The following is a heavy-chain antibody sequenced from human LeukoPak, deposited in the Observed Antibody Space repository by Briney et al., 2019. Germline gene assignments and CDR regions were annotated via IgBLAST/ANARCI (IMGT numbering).Heavy chain of an antibody. CDR1: RYIFTSYY. J-gene: IGHJ4*02. CDR3: VRDRGSSWFADY. CDR2: INPNNGGT. Sequence: ASVKVSCKASRYIFTSYYIHWVRQAPGQGLEWMGWINPNNGGTKYAQKFQGRVTMTSDTSITTAYMELSRLISDDTAMYYCVRDRGSSWFADYWGQETLLTVYS. D-gene: IGHD6-13*01. V-gene: IGHV1-2*02.